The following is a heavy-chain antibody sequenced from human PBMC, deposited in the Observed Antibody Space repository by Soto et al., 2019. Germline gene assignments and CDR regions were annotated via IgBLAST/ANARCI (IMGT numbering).Heavy chain of an antibody. J-gene: IGHJ4*02. CDR1: GFTFSSYS. CDR3: ARGGFTVTTF. V-gene: IGHV3-48*01. CDR2: ISSSSSTI. D-gene: IGHD4-4*01. Sequence: EVQLVESGGGLVQPGGSLRLSCAASGFTFSSYSMNWVRQAPGKGLEWVSYISSSSSTIYYADSVKGRFTISRDTAKNSLYLQMNSLRAEDTAVYYCARGGFTVTTFWGQGTLVTVSS.